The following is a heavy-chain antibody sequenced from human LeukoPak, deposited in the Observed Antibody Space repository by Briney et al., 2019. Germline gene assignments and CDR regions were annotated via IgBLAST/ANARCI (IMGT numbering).Heavy chain of an antibody. CDR1: GFTFSSNW. V-gene: IGHV3-74*01. CDR3: ARARGLGYGDYVRWFDP. Sequence: GGSLRLSCAASGFTFSSNWLHWVRQAPGKGLVWVSRINSDGSSTIYADSVKGRFTISRDSAKNTLYLQMNSLRAEDTAVYYCARARGLGYGDYVRWFDPWGQGTLVIVSS. J-gene: IGHJ5*02. D-gene: IGHD4-17*01. CDR2: INSDGSST.